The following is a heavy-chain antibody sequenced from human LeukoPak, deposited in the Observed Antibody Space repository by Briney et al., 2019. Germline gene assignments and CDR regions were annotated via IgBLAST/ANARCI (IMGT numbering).Heavy chain of an antibody. CDR3: ARDPTTVTKGLDI. J-gene: IGHJ3*02. CDR2: ISYIGST. Sequence: SETLSLTCTVSGDSMNSHYWSWIRQPPGKGLEWIGYISYIGSTNYNPSLKSRVTISVDTPKNQFSLKLSSVTAADTAVYYCARDPTTVTKGLDIWGKGTMVTVSS. D-gene: IGHD4-17*01. CDR1: GDSMNSHY. V-gene: IGHV4-59*11.